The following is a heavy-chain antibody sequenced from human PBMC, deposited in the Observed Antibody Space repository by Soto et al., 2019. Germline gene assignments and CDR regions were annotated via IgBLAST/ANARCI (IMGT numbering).Heavy chain of an antibody. CDR1: GFTFSSYG. CDR2: ISGSGGST. V-gene: IGHV3-23*01. Sequence: GGSLRLSCAASGFTFSSYGMHWVRQAPGKGLEWVSAISGSGGSTYYADSVKGRFTISRDNSKNTLYLQMNSLRAEDTAVYYCAKVKTYYDFWSGYYGMDVWGQGTTVTVSS. D-gene: IGHD3-3*01. J-gene: IGHJ6*02. CDR3: AKVKTYYDFWSGYYGMDV.